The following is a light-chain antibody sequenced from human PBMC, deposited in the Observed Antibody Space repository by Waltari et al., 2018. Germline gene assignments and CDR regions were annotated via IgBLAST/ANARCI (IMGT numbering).Light chain of an antibody. J-gene: IGLJ1*01. CDR1: RSDVGCYNY. CDR3: SSHTSSSTPYV. Sequence: QSALTQPASVSGSPGQSITISCTGTRSDVGCYNYVTWYQQHPGKAPKLMIYEVSNRPSGVSNRFSGSKSGNTASLTISGLQPEDEADYYCSSHTSSSTPYVFGTGTKVTVL. CDR2: EVS. V-gene: IGLV2-14*01.